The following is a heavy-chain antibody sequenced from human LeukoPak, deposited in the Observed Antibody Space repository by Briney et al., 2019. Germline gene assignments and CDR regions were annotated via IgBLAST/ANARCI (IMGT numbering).Heavy chain of an antibody. CDR1: GGTFSSYA. CDR3: ARDRLYYYGSGSYWEAPSGVSAFDI. D-gene: IGHD3-10*01. Sequence: SVKVSCKASGGTFSSYAISWVRQAPGQGLEWMGGIIPIFGTANYAQKFQGRVTITADESTSTAYMELSSLRSEDTAVYYCARDRLYYYGSGSYWEAPSGVSAFDIWGQGTMVTVSS. J-gene: IGHJ3*02. V-gene: IGHV1-69*13. CDR2: IIPIFGTA.